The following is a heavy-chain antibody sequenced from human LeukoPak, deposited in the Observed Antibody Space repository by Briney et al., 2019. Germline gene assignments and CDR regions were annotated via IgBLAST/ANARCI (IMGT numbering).Heavy chain of an antibody. D-gene: IGHD2-8*01. Sequence: GGSLRLSCAASGFTFSSYEMNWVRQAPGKGLEWVSYISSSGSTIYYADSVKGRFTISRDNAKSSLYLQMNSLRAEDTAVYYCARAELVYAIRYFDYWGQGTLVTVSS. CDR3: ARAELVYAIRYFDY. CDR2: ISSSGSTI. J-gene: IGHJ4*02. V-gene: IGHV3-48*03. CDR1: GFTFSSYE.